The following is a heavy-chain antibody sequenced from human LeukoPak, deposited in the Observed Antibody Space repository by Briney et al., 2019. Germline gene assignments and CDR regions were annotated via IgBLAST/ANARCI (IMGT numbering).Heavy chain of an antibody. CDR3: ARAYSGYDLLNWFDP. D-gene: IGHD5-12*01. J-gene: IGHJ5*02. V-gene: IGHV4-39*07. CDR2: IYYSGST. CDR1: GGSISSSSYY. Sequence: PSETLSLTCTVSGGSISSSSYYWGWIRQPPGKGLEWIGSIYYSGSTYYNPSPKSRVTISVDTSKNQFSLKLSSVTAADTAVYYCARAYSGYDLLNWFDPWGQGTLVTVSS.